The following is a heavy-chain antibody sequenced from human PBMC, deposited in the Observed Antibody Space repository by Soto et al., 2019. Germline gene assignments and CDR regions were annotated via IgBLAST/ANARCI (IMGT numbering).Heavy chain of an antibody. CDR1: GGTFSSYA. CDR3: ARGGYCGGDCFSQGEH. V-gene: IGHV1-69*06. CDR2: IIPICGTA. D-gene: IGHD2-21*02. Sequence: QVQLVQSGAEVKKPGSSVKVSCKASGGTFSSYAISWVRQAPGQGLEWMGGIIPICGTANYAQKVQGRVTITADKSTITAYLELSSLRSEDTAVYYCARGGYCGGDCFSQGEHWGQGTLVTVSS. J-gene: IGHJ1*01.